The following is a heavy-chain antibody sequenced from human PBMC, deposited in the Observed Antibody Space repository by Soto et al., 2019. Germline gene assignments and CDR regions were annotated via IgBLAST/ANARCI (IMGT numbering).Heavy chain of an antibody. V-gene: IGHV4-38-2*02. CDR3: ARDTKPIDY. CDR1: GYSISSGYY. Sequence: SETLSLTCAVSGYSISSGYYWGWIRQPPGKGLEWIGSIYHSGSTYYNPSLKSRVTISVDTSKNQFSLKLSSVTAADTAVYYCARDTKPIDYWGQGALVTVSS. D-gene: IGHD2-2*01. CDR2: IYHSGST. J-gene: IGHJ4*02.